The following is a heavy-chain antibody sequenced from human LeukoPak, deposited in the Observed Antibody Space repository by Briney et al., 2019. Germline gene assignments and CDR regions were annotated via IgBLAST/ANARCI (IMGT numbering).Heavy chain of an antibody. J-gene: IGHJ3*01. CDR3: ARVRVGYCSSTSCYSAGFDF. D-gene: IGHD2-2*01. CDR1: GYTFTAHY. Sequence: ASMKVSCKTSGYTFTAHYIHWIRQAPGQGLEWMGWMNPNSGDTNYAQKFQGRVTLTRDKTARTAYMELTRLESDDTAVYHCARVRVGYCSSTSCYSAGFDFWGQGTMVTVSS. V-gene: IGHV1-2*02. CDR2: MNPNSGDT.